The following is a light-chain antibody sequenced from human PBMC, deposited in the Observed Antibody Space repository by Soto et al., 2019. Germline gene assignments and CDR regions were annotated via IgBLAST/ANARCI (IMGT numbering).Light chain of an antibody. CDR1: SSDIGSYDL. J-gene: IGLJ1*01. CDR3: CSFADFTYV. V-gene: IGLV2-23*02. Sequence: QSVLTQPASVSGSPGQSITISCTGTSSDIGSYDLVSWYQQHPGTAPKLIIYEVTKRPSGVSTRFSGSKSGNTASLTISGLQAVDEAEYYCCSFADFTYVFGTGTKVTVL. CDR2: EVT.